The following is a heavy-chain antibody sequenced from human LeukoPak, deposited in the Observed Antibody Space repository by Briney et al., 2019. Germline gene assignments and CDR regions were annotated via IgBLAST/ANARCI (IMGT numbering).Heavy chain of an antibody. J-gene: IGHJ4*02. V-gene: IGHV4-4*07. Sequence: SETLSLTCTVSGGSISSYYWSWIRQPAGKGLEWIGRIYTSGSTNYNPSLKSRVTMSVDTSKNQFSLKLSSVTAADTAVYYCARDQEYYDFWSGHWGPSFDYWGQGTLVTVSS. CDR1: GGSISSYY. D-gene: IGHD3-3*01. CDR2: IYTSGST. CDR3: ARDQEYYDFWSGHWGPSFDY.